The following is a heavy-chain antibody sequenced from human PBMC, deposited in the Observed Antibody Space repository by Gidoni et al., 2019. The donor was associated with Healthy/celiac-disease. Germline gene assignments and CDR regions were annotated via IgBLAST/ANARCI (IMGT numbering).Heavy chain of an antibody. CDR3: ARAPGYYDSSGSWFDP. D-gene: IGHD3-22*01. CDR1: GFTFSSYA. Sequence: QVQLVESGGGVVQPGRSLRLSCAAYGFTFSSYAMHWVRQAPGKGLEWVAVISYDGSNKYYADSVKGRFTISRDNSKNTLYLQMNSLRAEDTAVYYCARAPGYYDSSGSWFDPWGQGTLVTVSS. V-gene: IGHV3-30-3*01. J-gene: IGHJ5*02. CDR2: ISYDGSNK.